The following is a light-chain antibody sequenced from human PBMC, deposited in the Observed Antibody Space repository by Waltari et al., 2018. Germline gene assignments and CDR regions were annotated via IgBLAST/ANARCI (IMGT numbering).Light chain of an antibody. Sequence: FMLTQPHSVSESPGKTVTISCTRTRGSIDSNYVQWYQQRPGRSPTTVIYDDYQRPSGVPTRFAASIDRAANSASLTSAGLTTEDEADYYCLSFDNTLWVFGGGTKLTVL. CDR1: RGSIDSNY. V-gene: IGLV6-57*01. CDR3: LSFDNTLWV. J-gene: IGLJ3*02. CDR2: DDY.